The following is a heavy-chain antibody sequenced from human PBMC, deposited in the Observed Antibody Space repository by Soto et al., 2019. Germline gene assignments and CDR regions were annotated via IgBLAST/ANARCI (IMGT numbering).Heavy chain of an antibody. CDR3: AKETHSNGYGSYFDY. D-gene: IGHD3-22*01. J-gene: IGHJ4*02. CDR1: GFTFNTCA. V-gene: IGHV3-30*18. Sequence: QVQVVESGGGVVQPGRSLRLSCAASGFTFNTCAMHWVRQAPGKGLEWVAVISSGGGLKYDADAVKGRFTISRDNRKNTLYLQMDSLRAEDTAMYYCAKETHSNGYGSYFDYWGQGVLVTVSS. CDR2: ISSGGGLK.